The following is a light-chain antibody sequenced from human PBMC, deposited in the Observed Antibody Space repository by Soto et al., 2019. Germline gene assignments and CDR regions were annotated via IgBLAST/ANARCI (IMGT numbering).Light chain of an antibody. Sequence: QSALTQPASVSGSPGQSITISCTGTSSDVGGYNYVSWYQQHPGKVPQLMIYEVSNRPSGVSNRFSGSKSGNTASLTISGLQADDEADYYCTSYSSSSTLYVFGTGTKVTVL. V-gene: IGLV2-14*01. CDR3: TSYSSSSTLYV. CDR2: EVS. CDR1: SSDVGGYNY. J-gene: IGLJ1*01.